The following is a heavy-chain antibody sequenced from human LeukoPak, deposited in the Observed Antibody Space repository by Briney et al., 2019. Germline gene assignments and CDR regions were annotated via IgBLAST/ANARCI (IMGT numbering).Heavy chain of an antibody. CDR2: IYYGGKT. D-gene: IGHD2/OR15-2a*01. CDR1: DNSISSSDYY. J-gene: IGHJ4*02. V-gene: IGHV4-39*01. CDR3: ASTRISPFDGY. Sequence: PSETLSLTCTVSDNSISSSDYYWAWIRQPPGKGLEWIGSIYYGGKTYYNPSLQSRVTVSVDTSKNQFSLRLNFVTATDTAVYYCASTRISPFDGYWGQGTLVTVSS.